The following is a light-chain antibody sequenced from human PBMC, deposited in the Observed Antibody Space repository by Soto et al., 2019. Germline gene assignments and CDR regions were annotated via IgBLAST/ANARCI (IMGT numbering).Light chain of an antibody. CDR1: QSVASSY. J-gene: IGKJ1*01. V-gene: IGKV3-20*01. CDR2: GAS. CDR3: QQYGSSPWT. Sequence: EIVLTQSPATLSLSPGERATLSCRASQSVASSYLAWHQQKPGQAPRLLIYGASSRANGIPDRFSGSGSGTDFTLTIRRLEPEDFAVYFCQQYGSSPWTFGQGTKVDIK.